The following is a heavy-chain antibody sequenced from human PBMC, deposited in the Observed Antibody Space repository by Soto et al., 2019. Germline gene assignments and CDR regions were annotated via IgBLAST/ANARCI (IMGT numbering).Heavy chain of an antibody. Sequence: SETLSLTCAVSGASISSNYWWSWVRQPPGKGLEWIGEMYHTGSTNYTPSLKSRVTISVDKSKNQFSLKLNSVTAADTAVYYCARLNYYDTSGFDIWGQGTVVTVSS. V-gene: IGHV4-4*02. CDR3: ARLNYYDTSGFDI. J-gene: IGHJ3*02. CDR1: GASISSNYW. D-gene: IGHD3-22*01. CDR2: MYHTGST.